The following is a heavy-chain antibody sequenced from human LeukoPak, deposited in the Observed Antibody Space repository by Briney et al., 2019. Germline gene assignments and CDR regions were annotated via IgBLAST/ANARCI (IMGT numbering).Heavy chain of an antibody. CDR1: GFTFNNYG. V-gene: IGHV3-30*18. D-gene: IGHD2-2*01. CDR2: ISYDGRNI. J-gene: IGHJ4*02. Sequence: GKSLRLSCAASGFTFNNYGMHWVRQAPGKGLEWVAVISYDGRNIHYPDSVKGRFTISRDISTDTLWLQMDSLRTEDTAVYYCAKGPLRGTAAAIDYWGQGTPVTVSS. CDR3: AKGPLRGTAAAIDY.